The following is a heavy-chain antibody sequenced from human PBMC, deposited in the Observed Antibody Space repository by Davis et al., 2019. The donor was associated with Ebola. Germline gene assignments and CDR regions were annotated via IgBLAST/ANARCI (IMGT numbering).Heavy chain of an antibody. Sequence: GSLRLSCAVYGGSFSGYYWSWIRQPPGKGLEWIGEINHSGSTYYNPSLKSRVTISVDTSKNQFSLQLNSVTPEDTAVYYCARAPYYDSSGQKSDAFDIWGQGTMVTVSS. CDR2: INHSGST. V-gene: IGHV4-34*01. CDR1: GGSFSGYY. D-gene: IGHD3-22*01. CDR3: ARAPYYDSSGQKSDAFDI. J-gene: IGHJ3*02.